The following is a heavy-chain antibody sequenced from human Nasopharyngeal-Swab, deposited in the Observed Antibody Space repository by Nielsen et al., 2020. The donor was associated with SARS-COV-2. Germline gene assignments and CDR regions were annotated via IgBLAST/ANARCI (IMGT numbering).Heavy chain of an antibody. CDR2: ISGSGGST. D-gene: IGHD3-3*01. V-gene: IGHV3-23*01. CDR1: GFTFSSYA. J-gene: IGHJ4*02. Sequence: LKISCAASGFTFSSYAMSWVRQAPGKGLEWVSAISGSGGSTYYADSVKGRFTISRDNSKNTLYLQMNSLRAEDTAVYYCAKDPGGHDFWSGYYNYFDYWGQGTLVTVSS. CDR3: AKDPGGHDFWSGYYNYFDY.